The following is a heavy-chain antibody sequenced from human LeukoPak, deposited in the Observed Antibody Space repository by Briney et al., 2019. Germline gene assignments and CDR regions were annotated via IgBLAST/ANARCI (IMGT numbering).Heavy chain of an antibody. D-gene: IGHD1-26*01. CDR2: ISHDESA. Sequence: PSETLSLTCAVYGGSFSGFHWSWIRQSPGKGLQWIGEISHDESANYNPSLKSRVTISVDTSKNQFSLKLRSVTAADTAVYYCARDSIVGATIDYWGQGTLVTVSS. CDR1: GGSFSGFH. CDR3: ARDSIVGATIDY. J-gene: IGHJ4*02. V-gene: IGHV4-34*01.